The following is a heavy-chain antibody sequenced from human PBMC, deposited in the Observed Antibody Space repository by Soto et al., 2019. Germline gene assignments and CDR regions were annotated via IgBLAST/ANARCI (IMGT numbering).Heavy chain of an antibody. CDR3: AKKVNSGPGSQYFDY. V-gene: IGHV3-23*01. Sequence: GGSLRLSCAASGFTFSSYSMSWVRQSPGKGLEWVSGFRTGGDDGTTYYADSVKGRFTISRDNSKNTLFLQMNSLRAEDTAIYYCAKKVNSGPGSQYFDYWGQGTLVTVSS. CDR1: GFTFSSYS. J-gene: IGHJ4*02. D-gene: IGHD3-10*01. CDR2: FRTGGDDGTT.